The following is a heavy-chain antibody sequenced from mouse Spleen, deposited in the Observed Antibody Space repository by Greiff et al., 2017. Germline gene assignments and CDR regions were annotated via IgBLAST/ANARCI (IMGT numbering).Heavy chain of an antibody. CDR3: ASLYDYDAMDY. V-gene: IGHV2-6-4*01. D-gene: IGHD2-3*01. CDR2: IWGGGST. Sequence: VQGVESGPGLVAPSQNLSITCTVSGFSLSRYSVHWVRQPPGKGLEWLGMIWGGGSTDYNSALKSRLSISKDNSKSQVFLKMNSLQTDDTAMYYCASLYDYDAMDYWGQGTSVTVSS. CDR1: GFSLSRYS. J-gene: IGHJ4*01.